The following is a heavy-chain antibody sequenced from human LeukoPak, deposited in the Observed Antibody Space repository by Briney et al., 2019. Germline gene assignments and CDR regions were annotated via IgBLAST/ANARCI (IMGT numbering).Heavy chain of an antibody. CDR3: ARVKGKGMATTPNYYYMDV. D-gene: IGHD5-24*01. Sequence: PGGSLRLSCAASGFTFSSYAMHWVRQAPGKGLEYVSAISSNGGSTYYANSVKGRFTISRDNSKNTLYLQMGSLRAEDMAVYYCARVKGKGMATTPNYYYMDVWGKGTTVTVSS. CDR1: GFTFSSYA. J-gene: IGHJ6*03. CDR2: ISSNGGST. V-gene: IGHV3-64*01.